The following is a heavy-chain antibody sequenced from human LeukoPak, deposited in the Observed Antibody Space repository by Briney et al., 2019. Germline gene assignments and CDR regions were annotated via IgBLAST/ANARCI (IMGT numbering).Heavy chain of an antibody. CDR2: IYYSGST. Sequence: PSETLSLTCTVSGGSISSGGYYWSWIRQHPGKGLEWIGYIYYSGSTYYNPSLKSRVTISVDTSKNQFSLKLSSVTAADTAVYYCARNPSPYNWNDDGDFDYWGQGTLVTVSS. CDR3: ARNPSPYNWNDDGDFDY. J-gene: IGHJ4*02. CDR1: GGSISSGGYY. V-gene: IGHV4-31*03. D-gene: IGHD1-20*01.